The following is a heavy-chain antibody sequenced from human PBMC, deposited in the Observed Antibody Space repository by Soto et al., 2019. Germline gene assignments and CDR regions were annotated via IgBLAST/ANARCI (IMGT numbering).Heavy chain of an antibody. CDR3: GRGRSGEIVIFY. J-gene: IGHJ4*02. D-gene: IGHD5-12*01. Sequence: QVQLVQSGAEVKESGASVKVSCKASGYTFSGYYIHWVRQAPGQAPEWVGEIGPKSGNTRYAQKFQGRVTMTKDTSITTVYMELRNLSADDTAVYFCGRGRSGEIVIFYWGQGTLVTVHS. CDR1: GYTFSGYY. CDR2: IGPKSGNT. V-gene: IGHV1-2*02.